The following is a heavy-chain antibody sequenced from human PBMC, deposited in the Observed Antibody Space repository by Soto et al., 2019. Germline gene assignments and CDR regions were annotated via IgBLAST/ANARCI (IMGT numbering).Heavy chain of an antibody. CDR2: IFPGDSDT. V-gene: IGHV5-51*01. D-gene: IGHD4-17*01. Sequence: PXESLTFSRKAIGYTFTTYWIVWMRQTTGKGLEWMGIIFPGDSDTRYSPSFQDQATISSYMPISTDYLQWSGLKASDTAVYNCARHAPTVTDWFDPWGQGTQVTVSS. CDR3: ARHAPTVTDWFDP. J-gene: IGHJ5*02. CDR1: GYTFTTYW.